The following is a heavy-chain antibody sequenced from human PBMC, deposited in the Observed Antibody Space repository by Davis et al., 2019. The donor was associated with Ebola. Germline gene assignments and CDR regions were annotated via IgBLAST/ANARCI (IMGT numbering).Heavy chain of an antibody. V-gene: IGHV3-33*01. J-gene: IGHJ6*02. Sequence: AGSLTLSCAASGFASTTYVMHWVRQPPGNVLEWVGVTWYDGNDKYYGDSVQGRFTISRDNSRNTLYLQMNSLRAEDTAVYYCGRDPSHYGLDVWGQGTTVTVSS. CDR2: TWYDGNDK. CDR3: GRDPSHYGLDV. CDR1: GFASTTYV.